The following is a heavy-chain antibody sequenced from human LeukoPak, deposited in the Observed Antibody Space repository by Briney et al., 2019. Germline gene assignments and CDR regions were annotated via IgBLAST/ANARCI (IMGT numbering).Heavy chain of an antibody. D-gene: IGHD6-19*01. Sequence: PGGSLRLSCAASGFTFFSYWMSWVRQAPGKGPEWVANIKQDGSEKNYVDSVKGRFTISRDNAKNSLHLQMNSLRAEDTAVYYCAKYSSGWLFDYWGQGTLVTVSS. CDR1: GFTFFSYW. CDR2: IKQDGSEK. V-gene: IGHV3-7*02. CDR3: AKYSSGWLFDY. J-gene: IGHJ4*02.